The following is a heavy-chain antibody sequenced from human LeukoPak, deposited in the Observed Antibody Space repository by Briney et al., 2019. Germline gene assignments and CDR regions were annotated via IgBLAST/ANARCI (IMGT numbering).Heavy chain of an antibody. CDR1: GGSISSYY. D-gene: IGHD6-6*01. Sequence: SETLSLTCTVSGGSISSYYWSWIRQPAGKGLEWIGRIYTSGSTNYNPSLKSRVTMSVDTSKNQFSLKLSSVTAADTAVYYCARSRGLRIAYWFDPWGQGTLVTVSS. J-gene: IGHJ5*02. CDR2: IYTSGST. V-gene: IGHV4-4*07. CDR3: ARSRGLRIAYWFDP.